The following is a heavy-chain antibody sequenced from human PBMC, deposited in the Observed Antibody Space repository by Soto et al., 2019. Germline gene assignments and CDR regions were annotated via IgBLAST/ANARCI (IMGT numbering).Heavy chain of an antibody. V-gene: IGHV3-64*01. J-gene: IGHJ4*02. D-gene: IGHD3-10*01. CDR3: ARSGDSYYFDY. Sequence: GGSLRLSCAPSGFTFSRYAMHWGRQAPGKGLEYVAAISSNGGSTYYANSVKGRFTISRDNSKNTLYLQMGSRRAEDMAVYYCARSGDSYYFDYWGQGTLVTVSS. CDR2: ISSNGGST. CDR1: GFTFSRYA.